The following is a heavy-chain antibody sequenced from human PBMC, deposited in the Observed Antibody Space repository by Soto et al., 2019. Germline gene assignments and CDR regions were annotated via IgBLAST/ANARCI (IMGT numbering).Heavy chain of an antibody. D-gene: IGHD6-19*01. Sequence: QVQLGQSGAEVKKPGASVTASCKPSGYTFSNYGINWVRQAPGQGLEWMGWISGYNGNTNYAQTVRGRVTMTTDTSTGTVYMELRSLKSDDTAIYYCSRFIMVGGWFDPNYYHGMDVWGQGTTVTVSS. CDR3: SRFIMVGGWFDPNYYHGMDV. J-gene: IGHJ6*02. V-gene: IGHV1-18*01. CDR2: ISGYNGNT. CDR1: GYTFSNYG.